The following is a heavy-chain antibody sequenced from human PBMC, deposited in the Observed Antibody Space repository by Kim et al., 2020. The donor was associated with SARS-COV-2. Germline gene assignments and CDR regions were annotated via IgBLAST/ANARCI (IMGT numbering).Heavy chain of an antibody. CDR3: VRDLQSYSTPWANDL. CDR2: YDTVTNSI. D-gene: IGHD6-13*01. Sequence: GGSLRLSCAASGFTFTNYGMTWVRQAPGKGLEWVSSYDTVTNSIYYADSVKGRFTLSRDSARTTLYLNMNSLRADDTALYYCVRDLQSYSTPWANDLWGQGTLVTVSS. CDR1: GFTFTNYG. J-gene: IGHJ5*01. V-gene: IGHV3-21*01.